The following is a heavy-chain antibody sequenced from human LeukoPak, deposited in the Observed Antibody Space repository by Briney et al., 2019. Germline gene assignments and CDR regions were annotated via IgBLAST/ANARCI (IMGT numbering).Heavy chain of an antibody. J-gene: IGHJ3*01. CDR2: INPNSGAT. V-gene: IGHV1-2*02. Sequence: ASVKVPCKPSGYTFTDYYLHWVRQAPGQRLEWMGWINPNSGATKCAQNFQGRVTMTRDTSISTAYMELSRLRSDDTAVYYCARGEYVISGYRNDAFDFWGQGTMVTVSS. D-gene: IGHD3-22*01. CDR3: ARGEYVISGYRNDAFDF. CDR1: GYTFTDYY.